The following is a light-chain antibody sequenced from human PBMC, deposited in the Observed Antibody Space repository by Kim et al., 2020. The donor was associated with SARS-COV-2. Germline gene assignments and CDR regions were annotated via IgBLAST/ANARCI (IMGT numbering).Light chain of an antibody. Sequence: QPVLTQPPSVSAAPRQRVTISCSGSSSNIGSNAINWYQQLPGKAPKLLIFYNDKKSSGVSDRFSGSKSGTSASLAITGLQSEDEAEYYCASWDDRLLGPVFGGGTKLTVL. J-gene: IGLJ3*02. CDR3: ASWDDRLLGPV. CDR1: SSNIGSNA. CDR2: YND. V-gene: IGLV1-36*01.